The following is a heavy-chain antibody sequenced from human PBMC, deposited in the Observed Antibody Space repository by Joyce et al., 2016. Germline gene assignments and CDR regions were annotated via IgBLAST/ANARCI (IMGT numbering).Heavy chain of an antibody. CDR2: ISDDGLFK. CDR1: GFSFPTYG. Sequence: VQLLESGGGLVQPGGSLRLSCAASGFSFPTYGMTWVRQAPGKGLEWVSAISDDGLFKYCADSVGGRFTISRDNSKNTLFLQMTSLRVEDTALYFCVKFRGPGHEAYYHMDAWGKGTTVTVS. V-gene: IGHV3-23*01. D-gene: IGHD3-10*01. J-gene: IGHJ6*03. CDR3: VKFRGPGHEAYYHMDA.